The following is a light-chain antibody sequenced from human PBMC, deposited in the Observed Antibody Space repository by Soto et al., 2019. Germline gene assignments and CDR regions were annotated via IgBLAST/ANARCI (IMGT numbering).Light chain of an antibody. Sequence: EIVLTQSPGTLSLSPGERATLSCRASQSVRSSYLAWYQQKPGQAPRLLIYDASNRATGVPDRFSGSGSGTDFTLAISRLEPEDFAVYYCQQYGGSPTFGLGTKVEIK. J-gene: IGKJ1*01. CDR1: QSVRSSY. CDR3: QQYGGSPT. CDR2: DAS. V-gene: IGKV3-20*01.